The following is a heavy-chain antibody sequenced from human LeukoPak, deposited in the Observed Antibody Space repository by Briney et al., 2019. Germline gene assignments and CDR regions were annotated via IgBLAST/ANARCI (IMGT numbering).Heavy chain of an antibody. Sequence: SQTLSLXCTVSGGSISSGSYYWSWIRQPAVKGLEWIGRIYTSGSTNYNPSLKSRVTISVDTSKNQFSLKLSSVTAADTAVYYCARDREVTPYYFDYWGQGTLVTVSS. CDR2: IYTSGST. D-gene: IGHD4-23*01. J-gene: IGHJ4*02. V-gene: IGHV4-61*02. CDR1: GGSISSGSYY. CDR3: ARDREVTPYYFDY.